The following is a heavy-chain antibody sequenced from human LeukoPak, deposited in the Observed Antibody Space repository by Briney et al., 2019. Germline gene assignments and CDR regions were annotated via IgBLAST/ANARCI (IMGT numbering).Heavy chain of an antibody. Sequence: GGSLRLSCTVSGFTVSSNSMSWVRQAPGKGLEWVSFIYSAGSIYYSDSVKGRFTISIDNSKNTLYLQMNSLRAEDTAVYYCARDKEGPPPFVPFDYWGQGTLVTVSS. CDR2: IYSAGSI. J-gene: IGHJ4*02. V-gene: IGHV3-53*01. D-gene: IGHD3-10*02. CDR1: GFTVSSNS. CDR3: ARDKEGPPPFVPFDY.